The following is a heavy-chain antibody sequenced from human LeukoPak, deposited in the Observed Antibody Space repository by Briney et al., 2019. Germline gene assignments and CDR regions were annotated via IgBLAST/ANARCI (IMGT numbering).Heavy chain of an antibody. J-gene: IGHJ4*02. Sequence: GGSLRLSCAASGFTFSSYAMSWVRQAPWKGLEWVSAISGSGGSTYYADSVKGRFTISRDNSKNTLYLQMNSLRAEDTAVYYCAKVALDIVVVPAAIQIYFDYWGQGTLVTVSS. CDR3: AKVALDIVVVPAAIQIYFDY. CDR2: ISGSGGST. D-gene: IGHD2-2*02. V-gene: IGHV3-23*01. CDR1: GFTFSSYA.